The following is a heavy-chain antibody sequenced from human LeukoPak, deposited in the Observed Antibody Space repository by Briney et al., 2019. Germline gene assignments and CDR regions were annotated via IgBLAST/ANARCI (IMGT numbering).Heavy chain of an antibody. CDR1: GYTFTGYY. V-gene: IGHV1-2*02. Sequence: ASVKVSCKASGYTFTGYYMHWVRQAPGQGLEWMGWINPNSGGTNYAQKFQGRVTMTRDTSISTAYMELSRLRSDDTAVYYCARADFLEWLLQGFDPWGQGTLVTVSS. D-gene: IGHD3-3*01. CDR3: ARADFLEWLLQGFDP. CDR2: INPNSGGT. J-gene: IGHJ5*02.